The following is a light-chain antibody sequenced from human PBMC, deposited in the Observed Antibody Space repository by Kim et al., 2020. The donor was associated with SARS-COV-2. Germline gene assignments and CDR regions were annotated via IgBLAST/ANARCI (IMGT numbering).Light chain of an antibody. CDR2: GAS. V-gene: IGKV3-20*01. CDR1: QSVTSNH. CDR3: HQYGISRT. J-gene: IGKJ1*01. Sequence: EIVLTQSPGTLSLSPGERATLSCRASQSVTSNHLAWYQQKPGQAPRLLIYGASRRATGIPSRLSGSGSGTDFTLTISRLEPEDFAVYFCHQYGISRTFGQGTKVDIK.